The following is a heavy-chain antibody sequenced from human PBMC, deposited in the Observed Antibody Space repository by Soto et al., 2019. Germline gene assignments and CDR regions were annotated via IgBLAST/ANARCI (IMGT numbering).Heavy chain of an antibody. Sequence: VKVSCKASGYTFTSYGISWVRQAPGQGLEWMGWISAYNGNTNYAQKLQGRVTMTTDTSTSTAYMELRGLRSDDTAVYYCASATDGSGSYYRPFDPWGQGTLVTVSS. CDR2: ISAYNGNT. V-gene: IGHV1-18*01. D-gene: IGHD3-10*01. CDR1: GYTFTSYG. J-gene: IGHJ5*02. CDR3: ASATDGSGSYYRPFDP.